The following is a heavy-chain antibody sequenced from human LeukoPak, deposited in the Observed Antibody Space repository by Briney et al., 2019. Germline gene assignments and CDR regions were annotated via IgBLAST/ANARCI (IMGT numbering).Heavy chain of an antibody. V-gene: IGHV4-34*01. CDR1: GGSFSGYY. CDR3: ARGAYYHDSSGYFRGAEIDY. CDR2: INHSVST. D-gene: IGHD3-22*01. Sequence: PSETLSLTCAVYGGSFSGYYWSWIRQPPGKGLEWIGEINHSVSTNYNPSLKSRVTISVDTSKNQFSLKLSSVTAADTAVYYCARGAYYHDSSGYFRGAEIDYWGQGTLVTDSS. J-gene: IGHJ4*02.